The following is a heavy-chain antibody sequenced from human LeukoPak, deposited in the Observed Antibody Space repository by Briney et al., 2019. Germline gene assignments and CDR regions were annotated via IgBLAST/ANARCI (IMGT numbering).Heavy chain of an antibody. Sequence: ASVKVSCKASGYTFTGYYMHWVRQAPGQGLEWMGWINPNSGGTNYAQKFQGRVTMTRDTSISTAYMELSRLRSDDTAVYYCARTWTYYYGSGSPRSWFDPWGQGTLVTVSS. V-gene: IGHV1-2*02. CDR3: ARTWTYYYGSGSPRSWFDP. D-gene: IGHD3-10*01. CDR2: INPNSGGT. CDR1: GYTFTGYY. J-gene: IGHJ5*02.